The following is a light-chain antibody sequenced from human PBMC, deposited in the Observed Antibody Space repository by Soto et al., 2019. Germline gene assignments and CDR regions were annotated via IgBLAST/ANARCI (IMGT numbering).Light chain of an antibody. J-gene: IGLJ1*01. CDR1: NIGSKS. CDR2: YDS. CDR3: QVWDSSSDPNYV. V-gene: IGLV3-21*04. Sequence: SYELTQAPSVSVAPGKTARITCGGSNIGSKSAHWYQQKPGQAPVLVIYYDSDRPSGIPERFSGSNSGNTATLTISRVEAGDEADYYCQVWDSSSDPNYVFGTGTKVTVL.